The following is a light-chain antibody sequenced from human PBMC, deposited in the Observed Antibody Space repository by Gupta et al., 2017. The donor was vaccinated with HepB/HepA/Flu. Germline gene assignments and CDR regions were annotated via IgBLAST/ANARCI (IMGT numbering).Light chain of an antibody. CDR3: SSCKSSSTRAV. CDR2: AVT. V-gene: IGLV2-14*03. J-gene: IGLJ2*01. CDR1: SSDV. Sequence: QSALTQPASVSGSPGQSITISCTGTSSDVYWYQQHPGKAPKLMIYAVTLRPPRVSNRFSGSKSGDTASMTISELQTEEEAYYDCSSCKSSSTRAVFGGGTKVTVL.